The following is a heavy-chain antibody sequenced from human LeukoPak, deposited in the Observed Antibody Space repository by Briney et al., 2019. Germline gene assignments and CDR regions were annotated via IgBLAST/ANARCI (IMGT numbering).Heavy chain of an antibody. CDR3: AKAASSTSFPYYFDY. CDR1: GFTFDDYA. Sequence: QPGRSLRLSCAASGFTFDDYAMHWVRQAPGKGLEWVSGISWNSGSIGYADSVKGRFTISRDNAKNSLYLQMNSLRAEDMASYYCAKAASSTSFPYYFDYWGQGTLVTVSS. V-gene: IGHV3-9*03. D-gene: IGHD2-2*01. J-gene: IGHJ4*02. CDR2: ISWNSGSI.